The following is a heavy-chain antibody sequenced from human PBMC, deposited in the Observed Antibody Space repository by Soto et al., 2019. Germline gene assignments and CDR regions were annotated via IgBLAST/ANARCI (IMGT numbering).Heavy chain of an antibody. CDR2: IYYSGST. V-gene: IGHV4-61*01. J-gene: IGHJ4*02. CDR3: ARVGAVAGTNY. D-gene: IGHD6-19*01. Sequence: SETLSLTCTVSGGSVSRGLYYWSLIRLPPGKGLEWIGYIYYSGSTNYNPSLKSRVTISVDTSKNQFSLKLSSVTAADTAVYYCARVGAVAGTNYWGQGTLVTVSA. CDR1: GGSVSRGLYY.